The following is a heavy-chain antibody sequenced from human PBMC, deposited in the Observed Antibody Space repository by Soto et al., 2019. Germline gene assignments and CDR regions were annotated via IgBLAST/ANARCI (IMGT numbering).Heavy chain of an antibody. CDR1: GFPFSSYS. CDR3: ARKYSSASFYFYY. CDR2: IGSRGDST. D-gene: IGHD6-25*01. Sequence: GGSLRLSCAASGFPFSSYSMSWVRHAPDKGLEWVSAIGSRGDSTYYADSVKGRFTISRDNSKNTLYLQLNSLKAGDTAVYYCARKYSSASFYFYYRGQGTPVTVSS. J-gene: IGHJ4*01. V-gene: IGHV3-23*01.